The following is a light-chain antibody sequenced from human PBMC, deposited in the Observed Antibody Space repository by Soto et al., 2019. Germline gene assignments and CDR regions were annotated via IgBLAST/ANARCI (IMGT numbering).Light chain of an antibody. CDR1: QRVSSSY. Sequence: EIVLTQSPATLSLSPGERATLSCGASQRVSSSYLAWYQQKPGLAPRLLIYDASSRATGIPDRFSGSGSGTDVTLTISRLEPEDFAVDYCQQYGSSATLTFGGGTKVESK. CDR3: QQYGSSATLT. V-gene: IGKV3D-20*01. J-gene: IGKJ4*02. CDR2: DAS.